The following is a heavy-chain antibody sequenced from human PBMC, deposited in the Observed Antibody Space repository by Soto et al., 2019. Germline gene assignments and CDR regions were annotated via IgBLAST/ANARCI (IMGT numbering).Heavy chain of an antibody. CDR1: GFTFSSYG. CDR2: ISYDGSNK. D-gene: IGHD6-19*01. Sequence: VQLVESGGGVVQPGRSLRLSCAASGFTFSSYGMHWVRQAPGKGLEWVAVISYDGSNKYYADSVKGRFTISRDNSKNTLYLQMNSLRAEDTAVYYCANTQQWRRAGYFQHWGQGTLVTVSS. CDR3: ANTQQWRRAGYFQH. J-gene: IGHJ1*01. V-gene: IGHV3-30*18.